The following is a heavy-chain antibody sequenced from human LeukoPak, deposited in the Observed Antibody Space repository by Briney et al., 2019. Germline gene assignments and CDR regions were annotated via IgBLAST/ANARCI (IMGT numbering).Heavy chain of an antibody. J-gene: IGHJ5*02. Sequence: SQTLSLTCTVSGGSISSGSYYWSWIRQPAGKGLEWIGRIYTSGSTNYNPSLKSRVTISVDTSKNQFSLKLSSVTAADTAVYYCARVDSSSWYAWFDPWGQGTLVTVSS. CDR2: IYTSGST. CDR1: GGSISSGSYY. D-gene: IGHD6-13*01. V-gene: IGHV4-61*02. CDR3: ARVDSSSWYAWFDP.